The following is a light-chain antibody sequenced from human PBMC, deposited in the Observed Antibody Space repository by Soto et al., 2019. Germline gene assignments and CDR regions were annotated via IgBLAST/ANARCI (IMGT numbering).Light chain of an antibody. CDR3: SSYAGSNNFVV. CDR2: EVN. V-gene: IGLV2-8*01. Sequence: ALTQPPSASGSPGQSATISCTGSSSDVGGYNYVSWYQHHPGKAPKLMTYEVNKRPSGVPDRFSGSKSGNTASLTVSGLQAEDEADYYCSSYAGSNNFVVFGGGTKLTVL. J-gene: IGLJ2*01. CDR1: SSDVGGYNY.